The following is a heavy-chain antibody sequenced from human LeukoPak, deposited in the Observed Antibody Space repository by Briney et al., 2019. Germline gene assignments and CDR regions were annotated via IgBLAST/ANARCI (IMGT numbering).Heavy chain of an antibody. D-gene: IGHD1-14*01. CDR2: IIPIFGKA. Sequence: GASVKVSCKASGGTFSSYAISWVRQAPGQGLEWMGGIIPIFGKANYAQKFQGRVTITADKSTSTAYMELSSLRSEDTVVYYCERLTLTPDDPWGQGTLVTVSS. V-gene: IGHV1-69*06. J-gene: IGHJ5*02. CDR1: GGTFSSYA. CDR3: ERLTLTPDDP.